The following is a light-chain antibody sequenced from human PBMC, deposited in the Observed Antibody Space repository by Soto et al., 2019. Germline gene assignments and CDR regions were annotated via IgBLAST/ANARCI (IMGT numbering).Light chain of an antibody. J-gene: IGLJ3*02. CDR3: SSYTCSSTWV. CDR1: SSDVGGYGY. V-gene: IGLV2-14*01. Sequence: QSALTQPASVSGSPGQSITISCTGTSSDVGGYGYVSWYQQHPGKAPKLMIYEVINRPSGVSNRFSGSKSGNTASLTISVLQAEDEAHYYCSSYTCSSTWVFGGGTKLTVL. CDR2: EVI.